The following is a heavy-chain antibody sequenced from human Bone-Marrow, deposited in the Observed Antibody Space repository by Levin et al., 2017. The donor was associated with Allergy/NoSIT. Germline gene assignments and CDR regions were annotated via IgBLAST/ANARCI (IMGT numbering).Heavy chain of an antibody. V-gene: IGHV3-74*01. CDR3: ARGGHFDWLLPLFDY. J-gene: IGHJ4*02. CDR2: INSDGSST. Sequence: GGSLRLSCAASGFTFSSYWMHWVRQAPGKGLVWVSRINSDGSSTSYADSVKGRFTISRDNAKNTLYLQMNSLRAEDTAVYYCARGGHFDWLLPLFDYWGQGTLVTVSS. D-gene: IGHD3-9*01. CDR1: GFTFSSYW.